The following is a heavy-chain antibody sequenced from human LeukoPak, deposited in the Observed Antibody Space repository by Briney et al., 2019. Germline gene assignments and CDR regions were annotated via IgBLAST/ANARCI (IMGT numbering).Heavy chain of an antibody. V-gene: IGHV3-53*01. D-gene: IGHD6-13*01. J-gene: IGHJ4*02. Sequence: GGSLRLSCAASGFTVSSNYMSWVRQAPGKGLEWVSVIYSGGSTYYADSVKGRFTISRDNSKNTLYLQMNSLRAEDTAVYYCARMGMAAAGTFDYWGQGTLVTVSS. CDR1: GFTVSSNY. CDR2: IYSGGST. CDR3: ARMGMAAAGTFDY.